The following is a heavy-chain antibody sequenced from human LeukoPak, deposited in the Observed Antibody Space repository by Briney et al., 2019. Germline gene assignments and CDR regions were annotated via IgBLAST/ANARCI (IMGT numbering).Heavy chain of an antibody. CDR2: IYYSGST. D-gene: IGHD3-9*01. CDR3: ARAPRDYDILTGYNIQSEPFDY. CDR1: GGSISSSSYY. J-gene: IGHJ4*02. Sequence: PSETLSLTCTVSGGSISSSSYYWGWIRQPPGKGLEWIGSIYYSGSTYYNPSLKSRVTISVDTSKNQFSLKLSSVTAADTAVYYCARAPRDYDILTGYNIQSEPFDYWGQGTLVTVSS. V-gene: IGHV4-39*07.